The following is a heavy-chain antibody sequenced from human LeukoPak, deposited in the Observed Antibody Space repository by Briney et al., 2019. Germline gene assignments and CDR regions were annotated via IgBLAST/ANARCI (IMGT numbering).Heavy chain of an antibody. CDR3: ARQPSLRVDYYYGMDV. J-gene: IGHJ6*02. D-gene: IGHD2-8*02. Sequence: SETLSLTCTVSGASISSSSYYWGWVRQPPGKGLEWIVAIYYTGNTYFNPSLKSRLTISVDTSKNQFSLKLDSVTAADTAVYYCARQPSLRVDYYYGMDVWGQGTTVTVSS. CDR1: GASISSSSYY. V-gene: IGHV4-39*01. CDR2: IYYTGNT.